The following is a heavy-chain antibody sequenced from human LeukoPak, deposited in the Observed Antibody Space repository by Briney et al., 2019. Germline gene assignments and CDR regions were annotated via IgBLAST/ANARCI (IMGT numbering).Heavy chain of an antibody. D-gene: IGHD3-10*01. V-gene: IGHV3-21*01. CDR2: ISSSSSYI. CDR3: ARGRNYYGSGSYYNPNFDY. CDR1: GFTFSSYS. Sequence: KAGGSLRLSCAASGFTFSSYSMNWVRQAPGKGLEWVSSISSSSSYIYYADSVKGRFTISRDNAKNSLYLQMNSLRAEDTAGYYCARGRNYYGSGSYYNPNFDYWGQGTLVTVSS. J-gene: IGHJ4*02.